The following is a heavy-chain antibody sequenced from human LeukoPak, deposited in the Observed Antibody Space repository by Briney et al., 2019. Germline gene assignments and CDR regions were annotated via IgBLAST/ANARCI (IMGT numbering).Heavy chain of an antibody. D-gene: IGHD3-3*01. V-gene: IGHV4-39*07. CDR1: GDSISSSNC. CDR3: ARERSGSEIFARSFDI. J-gene: IGHJ3*02. CDR2: IYHSGST. Sequence: SETLSLTCTVSGDSISSSNCYWGWIRQPPGKGLEWIGEIYHSGSTNYNPSLKSRITISVDKSKNQFSLKLSSVTAADTAVYYCARERSGSEIFARSFDIWGQGTMVTVSS.